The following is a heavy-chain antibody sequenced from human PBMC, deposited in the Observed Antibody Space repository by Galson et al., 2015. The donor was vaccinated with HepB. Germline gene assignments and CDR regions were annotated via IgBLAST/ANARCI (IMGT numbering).Heavy chain of an antibody. D-gene: IGHD3-10*02. CDR3: ARDDDPADRPLCFFDL. CDR2: IKQDGSEK. Sequence: SLRLSCAASGFTFSRYGMYWVRQAPGKGLEWVANIKQDGSEKYYAESVKGRFTISRDNAKKSLYVQMNSLRAEDTAVYYCARDDDPADRPLCFFDLWGRGTLVTVSS. J-gene: IGHJ2*01. V-gene: IGHV3-7*01. CDR1: GFTFSRYG.